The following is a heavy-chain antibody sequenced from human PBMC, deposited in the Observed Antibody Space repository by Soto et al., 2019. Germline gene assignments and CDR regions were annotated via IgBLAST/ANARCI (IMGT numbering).Heavy chain of an antibody. V-gene: IGHV1-46*01. CDR3: GRATSAGTGRRLDV. Sequence: QVQLAQSGADVNMHGASVKVSCKTSGYTFSSYYIHWVRQGPGQGLERMVMINPSGGNTTHPQMLQGRVAMTRDTSTNTVYMELRSLRSEDRGVYDCGRATSAGTGRRLDVWGQGPTVTVSS. CDR2: INPSGGNT. D-gene: IGHD6-13*01. J-gene: IGHJ6*02. CDR1: GYTFSSYY.